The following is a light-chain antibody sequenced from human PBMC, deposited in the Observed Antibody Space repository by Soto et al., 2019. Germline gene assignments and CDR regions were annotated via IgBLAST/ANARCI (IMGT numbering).Light chain of an antibody. V-gene: IGKV1-5*01. CDR2: DAS. CDR3: QQYHNYPRA. Sequence: DIQMTQSPSTLSASIGDRVTITCRASESIRTWLAWYQHKPGKAPKFLIYDASSLESGVPSRFSGSGSGTDFTLTLSQLQPDDFATYFGQQYHNYPRAFGQGTKGEIK. CDR1: ESIRTW. J-gene: IGKJ1*01.